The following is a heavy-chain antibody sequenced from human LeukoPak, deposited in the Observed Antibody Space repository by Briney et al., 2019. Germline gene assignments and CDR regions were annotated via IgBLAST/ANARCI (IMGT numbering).Heavy chain of an antibody. Sequence: PGGSLRLSCAASGFTFSSYGMHWVRQAPGKGLEWVAFIRYDGSNKYYADSVKGRFTISRDNSKNTLYLQMNSLRAEDTAVYSCARDGTAAGTGDYYYYMDVWGKGTTVTVSS. J-gene: IGHJ6*03. D-gene: IGHD6-13*01. V-gene: IGHV3-30*02. CDR2: IRYDGSNK. CDR1: GFTFSSYG. CDR3: ARDGTAAGTGDYYYYMDV.